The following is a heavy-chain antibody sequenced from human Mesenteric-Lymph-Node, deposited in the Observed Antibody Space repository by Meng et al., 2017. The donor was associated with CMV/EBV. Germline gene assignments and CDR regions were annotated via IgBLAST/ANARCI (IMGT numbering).Heavy chain of an antibody. V-gene: IGHV4-39*01. Sequence: HLELPESGQGLVKPSETLSLTCTVSGGSISSSSYYWGWIRQPPGKGLEWIGSIYYSGSTYYNPSLKSRVTISVDTSKNQFSLKLSSVTAADTAVYYCARPHYYGSGSSPWFDPWGQGTLVTVSS. D-gene: IGHD3-10*01. CDR3: ARPHYYGSGSSPWFDP. CDR2: IYYSGST. J-gene: IGHJ5*02. CDR1: GGSISSSSYY.